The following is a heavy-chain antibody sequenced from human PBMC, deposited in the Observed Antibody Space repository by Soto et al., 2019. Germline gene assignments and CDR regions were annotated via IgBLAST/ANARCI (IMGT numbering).Heavy chain of an antibody. CDR2: IYYSGST. CDR1: GGSISSSSYY. V-gene: IGHV4-39*01. CDR3: AKQALGYCSGGSCYSRFVGYYYYGMDV. J-gene: IGHJ6*02. Sequence: SETLSLTCTVSGGSISSSSYYWGWIRQPPGKGLEWIGSIYYSGSTYYNPSLKSRVTISVDTSKNQFSLKLSSVTAADTAVYYCAKQALGYCSGGSCYSRFVGYYYYGMDVWGQGTTVTVSS. D-gene: IGHD2-15*01.